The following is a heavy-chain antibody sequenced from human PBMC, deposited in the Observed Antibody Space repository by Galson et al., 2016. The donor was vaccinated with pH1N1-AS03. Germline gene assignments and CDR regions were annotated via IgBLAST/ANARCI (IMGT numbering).Heavy chain of an antibody. CDR1: GFAFRTYA. CDR2: LSGDGAST. D-gene: IGHD3-10*01. Sequence: LRLSCAASGFAFRTYAMSWVRQPPGKGLEWVSALSGDGASTFHADSVKGRFIISRDISKSTVYLQMNNLRAEDTAVYYCSKESSGLTGYFDLWGQGVLVTVSS. J-gene: IGHJ4*02. V-gene: IGHV3-23*01. CDR3: SKESSGLTGYFDL.